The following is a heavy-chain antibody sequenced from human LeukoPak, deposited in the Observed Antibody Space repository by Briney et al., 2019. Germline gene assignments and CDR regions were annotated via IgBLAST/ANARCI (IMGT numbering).Heavy chain of an antibody. Sequence: TGGSLRLSCAASGFTVSSNYMSWVRQAPGKGPEWVSVIYIGGNTYYADSVKGRFTISRDNSKNTLYLQMNSLTAEDTAVYYCARGDGYNYWDYWGQGTLVTVSS. CDR2: IYIGGNT. CDR3: ARGDGYNYWDY. D-gene: IGHD5-24*01. CDR1: GFTVSSNY. V-gene: IGHV3-53*01. J-gene: IGHJ4*02.